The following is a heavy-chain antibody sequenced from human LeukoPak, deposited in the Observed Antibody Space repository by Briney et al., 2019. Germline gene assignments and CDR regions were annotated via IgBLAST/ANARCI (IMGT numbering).Heavy chain of an antibody. CDR3: ARGADGSGHYYYYYYMDV. V-gene: IGHV1-69*05. Sequence: SVKVSCKASGGTFSSYAISWVRQAPGQGLEWMGGIIPIFGTANYAQKFQGRVTMTRNTSISTAYMELSSLRSEDTAVYYCARGADGSGHYYYYYYMDVWGKGTTVTISS. J-gene: IGHJ6*03. D-gene: IGHD3-22*01. CDR2: IIPIFGTA. CDR1: GGTFSSYA.